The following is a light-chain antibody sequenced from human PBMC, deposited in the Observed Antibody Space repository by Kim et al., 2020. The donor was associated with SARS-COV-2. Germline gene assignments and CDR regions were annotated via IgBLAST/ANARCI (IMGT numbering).Light chain of an antibody. V-gene: IGLV1-44*01. Sequence: GPRVTVSCSGGSSNIGNNTVNWYQQLPGTAPKLLIYSNNQRPSGVPDRFSGSKSGTSASLAISGLQSEDEADYYCAAWDDSLNGWVFGGGTQLTVL. CDR3: AAWDDSLNGWV. CDR2: SNN. CDR1: SSNIGNNT. J-gene: IGLJ3*02.